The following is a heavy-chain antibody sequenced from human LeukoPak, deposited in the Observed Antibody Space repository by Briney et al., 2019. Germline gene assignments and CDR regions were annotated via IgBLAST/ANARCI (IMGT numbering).Heavy chain of an antibody. V-gene: IGHV3-23*01. D-gene: IGHD3-22*01. Sequence: GGSLRLSCAASGFTFSSYAMSWVRQAPGKGLEWVSAISCSGGSSYYAGSVKGRFTISRDNSKNTLYLQMNSLRAEDTAVYYCAKSKYYYDSSGYYFDYWGQGTLVTVSS. J-gene: IGHJ4*02. CDR3: AKSKYYYDSSGYYFDY. CDR2: ISCSGGSS. CDR1: GFTFSSYA.